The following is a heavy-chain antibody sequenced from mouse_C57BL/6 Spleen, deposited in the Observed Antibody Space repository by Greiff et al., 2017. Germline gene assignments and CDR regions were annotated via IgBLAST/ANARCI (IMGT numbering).Heavy chain of an antibody. CDR2: INPYNGGT. V-gene: IGHV1-19*01. CDR3: ARDWRHFDY. Sequence: EVQLQQSGPVLVKPGASVKMSCKASGYTFTDYYMNWVKQSHGKSLEWIGVINPYNGGTSYNQKFKGKATLTVDKSSSTAYMELNSLTSEDSAVYYCARDWRHFDYWGQGTTLTVSS. J-gene: IGHJ2*01. CDR1: GYTFTDYY.